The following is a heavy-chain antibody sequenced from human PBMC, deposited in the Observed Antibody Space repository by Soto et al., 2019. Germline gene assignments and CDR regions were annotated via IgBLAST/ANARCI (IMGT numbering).Heavy chain of an antibody. CDR2: LSYSVTT. D-gene: IGHD6-13*01. CDR1: GASITTKS. Sequence: QVKLQESGPGLVKPSETLSLTCTVSGASITTKSWTWVRQSPGKGLEWIGYLSYSVTTNYNPSLKSRVTISIDASKNQISLNLTSVPAADTAIYYCARGLSWSPYFDLWGQGTRGTV. V-gene: IGHV4-59*01. J-gene: IGHJ4*02. CDR3: ARGLSWSPYFDL.